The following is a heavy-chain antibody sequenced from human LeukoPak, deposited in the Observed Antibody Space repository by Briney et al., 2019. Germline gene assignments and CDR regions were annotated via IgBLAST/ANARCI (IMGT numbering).Heavy chain of an antibody. J-gene: IGHJ5*02. CDR1: GGSISRYF. V-gene: IGHV4-4*09. D-gene: IGHD3-3*01. CDR2: IYSLGST. Sequence: SETLSLTCTVSGGSISRYFWTWIRQPPGKGLEWIGQIYSLGSTKYNPSLESRVSISVDTSKNQFSLKLNSVTAADTAVYYCAKNGQSGFSFDPWGQGTLVTVSS. CDR3: AKNGQSGFSFDP.